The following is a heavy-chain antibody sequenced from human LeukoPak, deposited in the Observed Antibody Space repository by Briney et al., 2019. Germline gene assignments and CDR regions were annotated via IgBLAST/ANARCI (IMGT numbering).Heavy chain of an antibody. CDR2: INPNSGGT. J-gene: IGHJ5*02. CDR3: ARDWGNWNPGRTDCDP. D-gene: IGHD1-1*01. Sequence: GASVKVSCKASGYTFTGYYMHWVRQAPGQGLEWMGWINPNSGGTNYAQKFQGRVTMTRDTSISTAYMELSRLRSDDTAVYYCARDWGNWNPGRTDCDPWGQGTLVTVSS. CDR1: GYTFTGYY. V-gene: IGHV1-2*02.